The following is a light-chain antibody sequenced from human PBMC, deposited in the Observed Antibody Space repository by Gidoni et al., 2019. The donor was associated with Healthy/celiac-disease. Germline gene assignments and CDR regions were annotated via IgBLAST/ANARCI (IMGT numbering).Light chain of an antibody. Sequence: AIHLTQSPSSLSASVGDRVTLTCRASQGISSALAWYQQKPGKAPKLLIYDASSLESGVPSRFSGSGSGTDFTLTISSLQPEDFATYYGQQFNNYPPLYTFXQXTKLEIK. CDR3: QQFNNYPPLYT. CDR2: DAS. J-gene: IGKJ2*01. V-gene: IGKV1D-13*01. CDR1: QGISSA.